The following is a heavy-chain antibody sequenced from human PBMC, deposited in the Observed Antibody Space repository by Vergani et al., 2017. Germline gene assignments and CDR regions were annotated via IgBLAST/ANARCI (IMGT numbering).Heavy chain of an antibody. CDR2: IRSKANNYAT. Sequence: EVQLVESGGGLVQPGGSLKLSCAASGLTFSDSAIHWVRQASGKGLEWVGRIRSKANNYATAFAASVEGKFTISRDDSKNTAFLQMNSLKTEDKAVYYCLISNAGTDYWGQGTLITVSS. D-gene: IGHD1-1*01. CDR1: GLTFSDSA. V-gene: IGHV3-73*01. J-gene: IGHJ4*02. CDR3: LISNAGTDY.